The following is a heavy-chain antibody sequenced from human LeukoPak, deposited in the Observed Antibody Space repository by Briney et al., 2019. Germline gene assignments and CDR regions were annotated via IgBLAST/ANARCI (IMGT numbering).Heavy chain of an antibody. CDR3: VREREGSNSEH. CDR2: IYSDGNT. V-gene: IGHV3-53*01. J-gene: IGHJ1*01. Sequence: PGGSLRLSCAGSGFTFSNNRLSWVRQAPGMGLEWVSTIYSDGNTYYPDSVKGRFTTSRDGSKNTLYLQLNSLRTEDTAIYYCVREREGSNSEHWGQGTLVTVSS. D-gene: IGHD1-26*01. CDR1: GFTFSNNR.